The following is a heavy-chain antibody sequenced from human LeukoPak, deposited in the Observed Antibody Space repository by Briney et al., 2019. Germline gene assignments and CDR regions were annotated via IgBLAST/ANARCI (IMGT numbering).Heavy chain of an antibody. V-gene: IGHV3-7*05. CDR3: ARQTERDAYNRY. D-gene: IGHD5-24*01. Sequence: GGSLRLSCAAPGFTFSTYWMTWVRQAPGKGLEWVANINQDGSAKNCADSVKGRFTISRDNAKNALYLQMNSLRAEDTAVYYCARQTERDAYNRYWGQGTLVTVSS. CDR2: INQDGSAK. J-gene: IGHJ4*02. CDR1: GFTFSTYW.